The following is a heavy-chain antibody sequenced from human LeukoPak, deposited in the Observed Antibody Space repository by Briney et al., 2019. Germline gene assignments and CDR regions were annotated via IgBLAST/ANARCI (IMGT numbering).Heavy chain of an antibody. CDR2: ITSSSTYI. J-gene: IGHJ6*03. Sequence: SGGSLRLSCAASGFTFSNYNMNWARQAPGKGLEWVSSITSSSTYIYYADSVKGRFTISRDNAKNSLYLQMNSLRAEDTAVYYCARDPYSGTYGDYYYYYMDLWGQGTTVTISS. CDR3: ARDPYSGTYGDYYYYYMDL. V-gene: IGHV3-21*01. CDR1: GFTFSNYN. D-gene: IGHD1-26*01.